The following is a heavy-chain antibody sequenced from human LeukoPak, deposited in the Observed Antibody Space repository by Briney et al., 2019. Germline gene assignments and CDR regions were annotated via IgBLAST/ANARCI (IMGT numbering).Heavy chain of an antibody. CDR1: GFTFSSYG. Sequence: GGSLRLSCAASGFTFSSYGMHWVRQAPGKGLEWVAVMSYDGSNKYYADSVKGRFTISRDNSKNTLYLQMNSLRAEDTAVYYCANYDSSGPLAFDIWGQGTMVTVSS. J-gene: IGHJ3*02. CDR3: ANYDSSGPLAFDI. CDR2: MSYDGSNK. V-gene: IGHV3-30*18. D-gene: IGHD3-22*01.